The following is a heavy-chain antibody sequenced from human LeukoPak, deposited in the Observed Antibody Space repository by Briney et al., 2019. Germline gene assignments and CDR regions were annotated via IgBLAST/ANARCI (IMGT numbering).Heavy chain of an antibody. Sequence: PGGSLRLSCAASGFTFSNAWMSWVRQAPGKGLEWVGRIKSKTDGGTTDYAAPVKGRFTISRDDSKSTLYLQMNSLKTEDTAVYYCLIEENYYYYYGMDVWGQGTTVTVSS. J-gene: IGHJ6*02. CDR2: IKSKTDGGTT. CDR1: GFTFSNAW. CDR3: LIEENYYYYYGMDV. V-gene: IGHV3-15*01.